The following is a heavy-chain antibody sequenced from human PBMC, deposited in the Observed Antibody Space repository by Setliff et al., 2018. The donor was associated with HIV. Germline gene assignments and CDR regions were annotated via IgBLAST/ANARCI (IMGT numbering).Heavy chain of an antibody. Sequence: ASVKVSCKASGYTFTSYGISWVRQAPGQGLEWMGWISAYNGNTNYAQKLQGRVTMTTDTSTSTAYMELRSLRSDDTAVYYCAREICITIFWGPEAGSCYFDYWGQGTLVTAPQ. CDR3: AREICITIFWGPEAGSCYFDY. J-gene: IGHJ4*02. CDR1: GYTFTSYG. D-gene: IGHD3-9*01. V-gene: IGHV1-18*01. CDR2: ISAYNGNT.